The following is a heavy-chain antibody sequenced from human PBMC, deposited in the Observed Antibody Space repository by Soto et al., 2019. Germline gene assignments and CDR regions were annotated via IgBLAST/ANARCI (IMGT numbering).Heavy chain of an antibody. J-gene: IGHJ3*02. D-gene: IGHD2-15*01. V-gene: IGHV3-48*01. CDR2: ISSSSSTI. Sequence: GSLRLSCAASGFTFSSYSMNWVRQAPGKGLEWVSYISSSSSTIYYADSVKGRFTISRDNAKNSLYLQMNSLRAEDTAVYHCARGLREFSCGSCYSDDAFDIWGPGTMVTVS. CDR3: ARGLREFSCGSCYSDDAFDI. CDR1: GFTFSSYS.